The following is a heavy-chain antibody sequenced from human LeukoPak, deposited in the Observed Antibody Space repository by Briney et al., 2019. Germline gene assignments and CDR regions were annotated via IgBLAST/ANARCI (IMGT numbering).Heavy chain of an antibody. V-gene: IGHV1-69*13. D-gene: IGHD6-13*01. CDR1: GGTFSSYA. J-gene: IGHJ5*02. CDR3: ARVRAAAGTSDWFDP. Sequence: SVKVSCKASGGTFSSYAISWVRQAPGQGLEWMGGIIPIFGTANYAQKFQGRVTITADESTSTAYMELSSLRAEDTAVYYCARVRAAAGTSDWFDPWGQGTLVTVSS. CDR2: IIPIFGTA.